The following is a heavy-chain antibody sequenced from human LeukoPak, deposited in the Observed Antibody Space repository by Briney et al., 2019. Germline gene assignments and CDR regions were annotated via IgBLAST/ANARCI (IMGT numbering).Heavy chain of an antibody. CDR2: ISYDGSNK. V-gene: IGHV3-30*18. CDR3: AKGPRYCSSWTVRYFDY. Sequence: GSLRLSCAASGFPFSSYGMHWVRQAPGKGLEWVAVISYDGSNKYYADSVKGRFTISRDNSKNTLYLQMNSLRAEDTAVYYCAKGPRYCSSWTVRYFDYWGQGTLVTVSS. D-gene: IGHD6-13*01. J-gene: IGHJ4*02. CDR1: GFPFSSYG.